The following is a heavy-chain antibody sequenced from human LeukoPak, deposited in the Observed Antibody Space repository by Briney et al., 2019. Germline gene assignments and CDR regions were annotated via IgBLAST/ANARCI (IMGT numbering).Heavy chain of an antibody. V-gene: IGHV4-59*01. CDR3: ARDYGSGSYYYGMDV. J-gene: IGHJ6*02. CDR1: GGSISSYY. D-gene: IGHD3-10*01. Sequence: SETLSLTCTVSGGSISSYYWSWIRQPPGKGLEWIGYIYYSGSTNYDPSLKSRVTISVDTSKNQFSLKLSSVTAADTAVYYYARDYGSGSYYYGMDVWGQGTTVTVSS. CDR2: IYYSGST.